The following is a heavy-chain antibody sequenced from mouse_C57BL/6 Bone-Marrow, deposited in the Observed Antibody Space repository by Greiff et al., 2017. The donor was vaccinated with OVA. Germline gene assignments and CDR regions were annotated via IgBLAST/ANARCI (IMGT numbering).Heavy chain of an antibody. CDR1: GYTFTSYW. CDR3: ARGNYDYDGGSMDY. D-gene: IGHD2-4*01. J-gene: IGHJ4*01. V-gene: IGHV1-72*01. CDR2: IDPNSGGT. Sequence: QVHVKQPGAELVKPGASVKLSCKASGYTFTSYWMHWVKQRPGRGLEWIGRIDPNSGGTKYNEKFKSKATLTVDKPSSTAYMQLSSLTSEDSAVYYCARGNYDYDGGSMDYWGQGTSVTVSS.